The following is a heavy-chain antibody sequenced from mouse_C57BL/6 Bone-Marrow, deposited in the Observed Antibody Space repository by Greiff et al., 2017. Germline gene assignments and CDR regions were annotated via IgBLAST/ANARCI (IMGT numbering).Heavy chain of an antibody. CDR2: ISSGSSTI. Sequence: EVKLMESGGGLVKPGGSLKLSCAASGFTFSDYGMHWVRQAPETGLEWVAYISSGSSTIYYADTVKGRFTISRDNAKNTLFLQMTSLRSEDTAMYYCAILYDGYFDYWGQGTTLTVSS. CDR3: AILYDGYFDY. D-gene: IGHD2-3*01. CDR1: GFTFSDYG. V-gene: IGHV5-17*01. J-gene: IGHJ2*01.